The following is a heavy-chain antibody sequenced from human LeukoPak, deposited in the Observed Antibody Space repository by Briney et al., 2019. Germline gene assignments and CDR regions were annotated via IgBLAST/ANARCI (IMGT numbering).Heavy chain of an antibody. V-gene: IGHV3-53*01. Sequence: PGGSLRLSCAASGFTVSDNYMTWVRQARGKGLEWVSSIYNTGATHYAESVKGRFTISRDNSKNTLFLQMNSLRAEDMAVYYCARIEWERLGRAFDIWGQGTMVTVSS. CDR2: IYNTGAT. J-gene: IGHJ3*02. CDR1: GFTVSDNY. D-gene: IGHD1-26*01. CDR3: ARIEWERLGRAFDI.